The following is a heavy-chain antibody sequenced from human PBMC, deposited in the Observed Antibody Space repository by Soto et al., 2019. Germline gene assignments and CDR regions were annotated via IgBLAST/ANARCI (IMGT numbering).Heavy chain of an antibody. Sequence: GGSLRLSXTASGFTFGDYALSWFRQAPGKGLEWVGFIRSKAYGGTTEYAASVKGRFTISRDDSNSIAYLQMNSLKTEDTAVYYCTRAPDYSNYVYYGMDVWGQGTTVTVSS. V-gene: IGHV3-49*03. J-gene: IGHJ6*02. CDR1: GFTFGDYA. D-gene: IGHD4-4*01. CDR2: IRSKAYGGTT. CDR3: TRAPDYSNYVYYGMDV.